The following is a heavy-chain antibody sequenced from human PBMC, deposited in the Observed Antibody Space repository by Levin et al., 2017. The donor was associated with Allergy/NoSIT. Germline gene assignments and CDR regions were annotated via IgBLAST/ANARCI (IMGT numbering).Heavy chain of an antibody. CDR1: GGSISNSDSY. V-gene: IGHV4-39*01. CDR2: IYYSGRT. D-gene: IGHD2-2*01. J-gene: IGHJ6*02. Sequence: SETLSLTCTVSGGSISNSDSYWGWIRQPPGKGLEWIGNIYYSGRTSYTPSLKSRVTISVDTSKNRFSLRLGSVTAADTAVYYCARVDCGSTGCNYGVDVWGQGTTVTVSS. CDR3: ARVDCGSTGCNYGVDV.